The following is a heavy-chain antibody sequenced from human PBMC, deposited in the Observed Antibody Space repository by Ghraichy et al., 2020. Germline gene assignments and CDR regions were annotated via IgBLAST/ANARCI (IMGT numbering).Heavy chain of an antibody. V-gene: IGHV1-69*13. J-gene: IGHJ6*02. CDR3: AREARFLEWLTSYYYYYGMDV. Sequence: SVKVSCKASGGTFSSYAISWVRQAPGQGLEWMGGIIPIFGIANYAQKFQGRVTITADESTSTAYMELSSLRSEDTAVYYCAREARFLEWLTSYYYYYGMDVWGQGTTVTVSS. CDR1: GGTFSSYA. CDR2: IIPIFGIA. D-gene: IGHD3-3*01.